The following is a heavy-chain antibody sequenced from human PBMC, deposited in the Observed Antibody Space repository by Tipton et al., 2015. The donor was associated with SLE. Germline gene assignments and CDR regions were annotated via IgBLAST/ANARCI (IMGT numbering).Heavy chain of an antibody. J-gene: IGHJ4*02. CDR3: AKLPVFSAPQSDS. CDR2: ITSNGGNT. D-gene: IGHD3-9*01. CDR1: GFIFSSYS. Sequence: SLRLSCVASGFIFSSYSMHWVRPAPGKGLEYVSSITSNGGNTYYADSVQGRFTISRDNSKNTLYLQMDSLRAEDTAVYYCAKLPVFSAPQSDSWGQGTLVTVSS. V-gene: IGHV3-64*02.